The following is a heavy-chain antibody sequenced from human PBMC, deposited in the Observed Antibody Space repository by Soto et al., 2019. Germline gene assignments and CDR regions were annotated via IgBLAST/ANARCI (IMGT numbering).Heavy chain of an antibody. CDR3: ARGTTYYYDSSGYSHFDY. J-gene: IGHJ4*02. CDR1: GGSISSGGYY. V-gene: IGHV4-31*02. D-gene: IGHD3-22*01. CDR2: IYYSGST. Sequence: SETLSLTCTVSGGSISSGGYYWSWIRQHPGKGLEWIGYIYYSGSTYYNPSLKSRVTISVDTSKNQFSLKLSSVTAADTAVYYCARGTTYYYDSSGYSHFDYWGQGTLVTVSS.